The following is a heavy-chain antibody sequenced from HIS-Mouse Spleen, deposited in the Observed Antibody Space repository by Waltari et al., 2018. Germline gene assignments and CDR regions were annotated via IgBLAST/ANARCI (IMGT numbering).Heavy chain of an antibody. Sequence: QVQLQESGPGLVKPSETLSLTCTVSGYSISSGYYWGWIRQPPGKGLEWIGSIYQSGGTYYTQPRRSRVTISVDTSKNQFSLKMSSVTAADTAVYYCARDPGYSSSSNAFDIWGQGTMVTVSS. CDR3: ARDPGYSSSSNAFDI. D-gene: IGHD6-6*01. V-gene: IGHV4-38-2*02. J-gene: IGHJ3*02. CDR2: IYQSGGT. CDR1: GYSISSGYY.